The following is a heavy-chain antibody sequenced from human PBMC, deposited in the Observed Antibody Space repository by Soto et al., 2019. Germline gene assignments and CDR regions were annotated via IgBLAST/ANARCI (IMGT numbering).Heavy chain of an antibody. CDR3: AGDPGVQQPNNWSDS. V-gene: IGHV1-18*01. J-gene: IGHJ5*01. D-gene: IGHD6-13*01. Sequence: GASVKVSCKASGYTFTSYGISWVRQAPGQGLEWMGWISAYNGNTNYAQKLQGRVTMTTDTSTSTAYMELRSLRSEDTAVYYCAGDPGVQQPNNWSDSCGKGTLVTVSS. CDR1: GYTFTSYG. CDR2: ISAYNGNT.